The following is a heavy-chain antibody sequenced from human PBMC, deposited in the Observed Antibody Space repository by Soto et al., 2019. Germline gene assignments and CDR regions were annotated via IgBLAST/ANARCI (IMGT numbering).Heavy chain of an antibody. D-gene: IGHD2-15*01. CDR1: GFTFSNAW. CDR2: IKSKTDGGTT. J-gene: IGHJ3*02. V-gene: IGHV3-15*01. CDR3: TTDPSEGVVAAAFDI. Sequence: GGSLRLSCAASGFTFSNAWMSWVRQAPGKGLEWVGRIKSKTDGGTTDYAAPVKCRFTSSRDDSKNTLYLQMNSLKTEDTAVYYCTTDPSEGVVAAAFDIWGQGTMVTVSS.